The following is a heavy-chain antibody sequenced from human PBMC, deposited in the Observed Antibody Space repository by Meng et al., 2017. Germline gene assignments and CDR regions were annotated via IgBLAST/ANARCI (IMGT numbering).Heavy chain of an antibody. CDR2: ISWNSGSI. Sequence: SLKISCAASGFTFDDYAMHWVRQAPGKGLEWVSGISWNSGSIGYADSVKGRFTISRDNSKNTLYLQMNSLRAEDTAVYYCARDLSYSSGWSFDYWGQGTLVTVSS. CDR1: GFTFDDYA. V-gene: IGHV3-9*01. D-gene: IGHD6-19*01. J-gene: IGHJ4*02. CDR3: ARDLSYSSGWSFDY.